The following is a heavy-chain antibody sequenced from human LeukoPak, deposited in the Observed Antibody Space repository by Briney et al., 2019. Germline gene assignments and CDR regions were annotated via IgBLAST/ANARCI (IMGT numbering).Heavy chain of an antibody. CDR1: GGSISSYY. CDR3: VRRVVVVTANDKSDAFDV. CDR2: IYYTGSS. D-gene: IGHD2-21*02. J-gene: IGHJ3*01. V-gene: IGHV4-59*01. Sequence: SETLSLTCTVSGGSISSYYWDWIRQTPGEGLEWIGYIYYTGSSNYNPSLKSRVTISLDTSKNQFSLKLSSVTAADTVVYYCVRRVVVVTANDKSDAFDVWGQGTVVTVSS.